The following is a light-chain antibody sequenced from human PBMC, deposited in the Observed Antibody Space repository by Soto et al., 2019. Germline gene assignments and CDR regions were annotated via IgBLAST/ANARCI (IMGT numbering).Light chain of an antibody. CDR2: GAS. CDR1: QSVSSSY. CDR3: HQYGGSPPRLT. J-gene: IGKJ4*01. Sequence: EIVLTQSPGTLSLSPGERATLSCRASQSVSSSYLAWYQQKPGQAPRLLIYGASSRATGIPDRFSGSGSGTDFTLTISRLEPEDFAVYYCHQYGGSPPRLTFGGGTKVEIK. V-gene: IGKV3-20*01.